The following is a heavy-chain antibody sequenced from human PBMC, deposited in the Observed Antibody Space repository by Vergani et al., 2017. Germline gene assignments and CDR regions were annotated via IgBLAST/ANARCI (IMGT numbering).Heavy chain of an antibody. CDR2: IDWNDDQ. Sequence: QITLKESGPPLVNPTQTLTLPCTFSGFSLNTRGVRVAWIRQHPGQALDWLALIDWNDDQPYSPSLNNRVPITKDTSKNQVVLTMTNMEYVDTGTYYCVYRKTECGTTGCFYPFYDYYYMDVWGKGTTVTVSS. D-gene: IGHD1-7*01. J-gene: IGHJ6*03. CDR1: GFSLNTRGVR. CDR3: VYRKTECGTTGCFYPFYDYYYMDV. V-gene: IGHV2-5*04.